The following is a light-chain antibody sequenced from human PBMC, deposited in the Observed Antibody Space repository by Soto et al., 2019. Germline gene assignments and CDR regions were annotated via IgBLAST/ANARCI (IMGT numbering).Light chain of an antibody. CDR2: KAS. J-gene: IGKJ1*01. CDR1: QSISTS. Sequence: DIQMTQSPSTLSAAVGDRVTITCRASQSISTSLAWYQQKPGKAPKLLIYKASSLESGVPSRFSGSGSGTDFTLTISSLQPDDLATYYCQSCDSYWTFGQGTKVEIK. V-gene: IGKV1-5*03. CDR3: QSCDSYWT.